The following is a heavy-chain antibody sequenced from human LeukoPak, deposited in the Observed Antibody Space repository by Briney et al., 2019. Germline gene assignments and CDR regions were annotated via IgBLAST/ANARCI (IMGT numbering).Heavy chain of an antibody. J-gene: IGHJ6*03. CDR1: GASITNSAYY. D-gene: IGHD4-17*01. Sequence: SETLSLTCTVSGASITNSAYYWGWIRQPPGKGLEWIGSMYYSGTSYYNPSLKSRVSISRDTSKNQFSLKLSSVTAADTAVYYCASATTVTLYYYYYMDVWGKGTTVTVSS. CDR3: ASATTVTLYYYYYMDV. CDR2: MYYSGTS. V-gene: IGHV4-39*01.